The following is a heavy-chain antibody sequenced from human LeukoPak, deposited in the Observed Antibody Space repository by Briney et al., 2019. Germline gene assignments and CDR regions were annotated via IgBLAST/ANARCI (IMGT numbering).Heavy chain of an antibody. D-gene: IGHD3-22*01. J-gene: IGHJ4*02. CDR2: IYYSGST. CDR3: ARGVPDSLNTMIVVVNNFDY. V-gene: IGHV4-39*07. Sequence: SETLSLTCTVSGGSISSSSDYWGWIRQPPGKGLEWIGSIYYSGSTYNNPSLKSRVTISVDTSKNQFSLKLSSVTAADTAVYYCARGVPDSLNTMIVVVNNFDYWGQGTLVTVSS. CDR1: GGSISSSSDY.